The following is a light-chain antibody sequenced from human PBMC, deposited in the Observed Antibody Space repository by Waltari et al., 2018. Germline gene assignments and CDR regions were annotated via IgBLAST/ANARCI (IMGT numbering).Light chain of an antibody. CDR3: QERSNWVFT. Sequence: EIVLTQSPATLSLSPGERATLSCRASQSVTNSLAWYQQKPGQAPRLLIYDASNMATGIPARFSGSGSGTDFTLTISSLEPEDFAVYYCQERSNWVFTFGPGTKVDI. V-gene: IGKV3-11*01. CDR2: DAS. J-gene: IGKJ3*01. CDR1: QSVTNS.